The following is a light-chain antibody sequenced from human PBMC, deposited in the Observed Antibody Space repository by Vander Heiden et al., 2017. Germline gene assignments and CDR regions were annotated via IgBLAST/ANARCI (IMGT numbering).Light chain of an antibody. V-gene: IGLV2-11*01. CDR1: SSDVGGYNY. CDR2: DGR. J-gene: IGLJ2*01. CDR3: CSYAGSYTPVV. Sequence: QSALTQPRSVSGSPGQSVTISCTGTSSDVGGYNYVSWYQQHPGKAPKLMIYDGRKRPSGVPDRFSGSKSGNTASLTISGLQAEDEADYYCCSYAGSYTPVVFGGGTKLTVL.